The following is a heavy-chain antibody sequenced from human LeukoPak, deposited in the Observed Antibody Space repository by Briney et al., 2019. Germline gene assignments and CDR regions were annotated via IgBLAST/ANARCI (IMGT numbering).Heavy chain of an antibody. Sequence: PGGSLRLSCAASGFTFSSYAMSWVRQAPGKGLEWVSAISGSGGSTYYADSVKGRFTISRDNSKNTLYLQMNSLRAEDTAVYYCAREIYVDTAMVSESYSDYWGQGTLVTVSS. J-gene: IGHJ4*02. V-gene: IGHV3-23*01. CDR3: AREIYVDTAMVSESYSDY. D-gene: IGHD5-18*01. CDR2: ISGSGGST. CDR1: GFTFSSYA.